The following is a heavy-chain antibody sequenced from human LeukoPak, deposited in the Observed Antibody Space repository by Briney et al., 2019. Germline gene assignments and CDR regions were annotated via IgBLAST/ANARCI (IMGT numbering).Heavy chain of an antibody. CDR2: TFAGYSET. D-gene: IGHD4-23*01. V-gene: IGHV3-23*01. CDR1: GFTISGHA. J-gene: IGHJ4*02. Sequence: GGSLRLSCVASGFTISGHAMSWVRQAPAKGLEWVSITFAGYSETHCADSVRGRFTISRDDSSNTLSLEMNRLRADDTGTYYCVKDFCRGGNCPFPFFDSWGQGTVVTVSS. CDR3: VKDFCRGGNCPFPFFDS.